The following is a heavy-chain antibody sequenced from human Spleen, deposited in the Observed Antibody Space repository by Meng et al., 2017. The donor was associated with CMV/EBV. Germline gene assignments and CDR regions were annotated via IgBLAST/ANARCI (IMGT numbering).Heavy chain of an antibody. J-gene: IGHJ5*02. D-gene: IGHD2-2*02. V-gene: IGHV1-46*01. CDR1: GYNFISYY. CDR3: ARGDCSSTSCYRVGWFDP. CDR2: INPSGGST. Sequence: ASVKVSCKASGYNFISYYMHWVRQAPGQGLEWMGIINPSGGSTSYAQKFQGRVTMTRDTSTSTVYMELSSLRSEDTAVYYCARGDCSSTSCYRVGWFDPWGQGTLVTVSS.